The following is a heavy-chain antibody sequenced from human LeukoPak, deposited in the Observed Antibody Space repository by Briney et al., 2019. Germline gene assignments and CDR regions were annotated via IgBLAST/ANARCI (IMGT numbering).Heavy chain of an antibody. CDR1: GYSFTSNY. Sequence: VASVKVSCKASGYSFTSNYIHWVRQAPGQGLEWMGWINTNTGNPTYAQGFTGRFVFSLDTSVSTAYLQISSLKAEDTAVYYCARVLYGEGLDYYYYYGMDVWGQGTTVTVSS. CDR2: INTNTGNP. J-gene: IGHJ6*02. V-gene: IGHV7-4-1*02. CDR3: ARVLYGEGLDYYYYYGMDV. D-gene: IGHD3-3*01.